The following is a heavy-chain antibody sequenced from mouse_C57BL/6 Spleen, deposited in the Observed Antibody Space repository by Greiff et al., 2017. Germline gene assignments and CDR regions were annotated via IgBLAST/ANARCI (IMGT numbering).Heavy chain of an antibody. J-gene: IGHJ3*01. CDR3: ARVGDGPAWFAY. V-gene: IGHV5-4*01. CDR2: ISDGGSYT. CDR1: GFTFSSYA. D-gene: IGHD2-3*01. Sequence: EVQLVESGGGLVKPGGSLKLSCAASGFTFSSYAMSWVRQTPEKRLEWVATISDGGSYTYYPDNVKGRFTISRDNAKNNLYLQMSHLKSEDTAMYYCARVGDGPAWFAYWGQGTLVTVSA.